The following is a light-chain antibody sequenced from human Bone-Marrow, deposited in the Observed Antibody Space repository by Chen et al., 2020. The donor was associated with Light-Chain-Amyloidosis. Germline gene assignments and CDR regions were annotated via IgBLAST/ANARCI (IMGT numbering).Light chain of an antibody. CDR1: SSDVGGYNY. CDR3: SSFTSSNTWV. V-gene: IGLV2-14*01. Sequence: QSALTQPASVSGSPGQSITVSCTGTSSDVGGYNYVSWYQQHPGKAPKLILYEVTNRPSGVSNRFSGPKSGNTASLTISGLQAEDEADYYCSSFTSSNTWVFGGGTKLTVL. J-gene: IGLJ3*02. CDR2: EVT.